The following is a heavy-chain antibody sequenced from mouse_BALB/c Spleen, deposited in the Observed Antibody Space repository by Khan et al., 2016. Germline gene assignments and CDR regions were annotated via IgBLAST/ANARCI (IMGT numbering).Heavy chain of an antibody. CDR2: IDPENGGT. CDR3: NAIYCTSSVYFGY. J-gene: IGHJ2*01. V-gene: IGHV14-4*02. Sequence: VQLKQSGAELVRSGASVKLSCTASVFNIKDYYMHWVKQRPEQGLEWIGWIDPENGGTEYAPKFQGKATMTADTSSNAVYLQFSSLTSEDAAVFYCNAIYCTSSVYFGYWGQGTTLTVSS. D-gene: IGHD2-1*01. CDR1: VFNIKDYY.